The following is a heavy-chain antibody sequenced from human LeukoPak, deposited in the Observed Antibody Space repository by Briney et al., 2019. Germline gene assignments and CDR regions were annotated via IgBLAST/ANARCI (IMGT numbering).Heavy chain of an antibody. Sequence: GGSLRPSCCASGFNLRGYGKHRVRQAPSQGLEWMAVISHDGSNKYYADSVKGRFSISRDNSRNTLYLQMNSLRADDMGVFYCAKEGYYGSGSFPDYWGQGTLVTVSS. D-gene: IGHD3-10*01. J-gene: IGHJ4*02. CDR3: AKEGYYGSGSFPDY. CDR2: ISHDGSNK. CDR1: GFNLRGYG. V-gene: IGHV3-30*18.